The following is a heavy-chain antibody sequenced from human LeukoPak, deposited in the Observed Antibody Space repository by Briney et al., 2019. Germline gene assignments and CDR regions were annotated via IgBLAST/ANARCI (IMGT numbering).Heavy chain of an antibody. J-gene: IGHJ4*02. V-gene: IGHV4-59*08. Sequence: PSETLSLTCTVSGGSISSYYWSWIRQPPGKGLEWIGYIYYSGSTTYNPSLKTRVTISVDMSKNQFSLKLSSVTAADTAVYYCARHSDSSGFYFAYWGQGTLVTVSS. CDR3: ARHSDSSGFYFAY. CDR1: GGSISSYY. CDR2: IYYSGST. D-gene: IGHD3-22*01.